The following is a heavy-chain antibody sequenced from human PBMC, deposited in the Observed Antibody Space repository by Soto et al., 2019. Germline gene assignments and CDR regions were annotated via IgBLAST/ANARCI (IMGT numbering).Heavy chain of an antibody. V-gene: IGHV3-23*01. CDR3: AKDNPPPDY. CDR2: ISGSGGST. J-gene: IGHJ4*02. CDR1: GFTFISEA. Sequence: GGSLSRSCAASGFTFISEAISWVRQAPGKGLEWVSAISGSGGSTYYADSVKGRFTISRDNSKNTLYLQMNSLRAEDTAVYYCAKDNPPPDYWGQGTLVTVSS.